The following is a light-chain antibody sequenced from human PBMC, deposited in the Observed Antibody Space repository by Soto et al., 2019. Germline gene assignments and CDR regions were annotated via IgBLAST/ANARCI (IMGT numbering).Light chain of an antibody. CDR3: SSHAGSTNLI. CDR1: SSDVGAYNF. Sequence: QLVLTQPPSASGSPGQSVTISCTGTSSDVGAYNFVSWYQQHPGKAPKLMIYEVNKRPSGVPDRFSGSKSGNTASLTVSGLQAEDEGDYYCSSHAGSTNLIFGGGTQLTVL. J-gene: IGLJ2*01. CDR2: EVN. V-gene: IGLV2-8*01.